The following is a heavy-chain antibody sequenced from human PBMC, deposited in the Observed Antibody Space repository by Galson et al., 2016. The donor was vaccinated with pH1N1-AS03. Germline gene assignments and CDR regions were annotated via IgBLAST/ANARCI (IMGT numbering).Heavy chain of an antibody. J-gene: IGHJ4*02. CDR1: GYNFVTYG. V-gene: IGHV1-18*01. CDR2: INPYSTNT. D-gene: IGHD6-6*01. CDR3: ARVVAGRPFLIDY. Sequence: SVKVSCKASGYNFVTYGITWVRQGPGQGLEWMGWINPYSTNTNYAQKVQDRVTMTADTSTTTARLNLRNLGSDDTAVYYCARVVAGRPFLIDYWGQGTLVIVSS.